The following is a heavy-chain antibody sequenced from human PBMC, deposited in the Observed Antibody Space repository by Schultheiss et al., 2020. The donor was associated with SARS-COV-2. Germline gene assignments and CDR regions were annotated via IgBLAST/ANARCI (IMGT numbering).Heavy chain of an antibody. J-gene: IGHJ3*02. Sequence: GESLKISCKGSGYSFTSYWSGWVRQMPGKGLEWMGIIYPGDSDTRYSPSFQGQVTISADKSISTAYLQWSSLKASDTAMYYCARQGDSGYDSDAFDIWGQGTMVTVSS. CDR2: IYPGDSDT. CDR1: GYSFTSYW. CDR3: ARQGDSGYDSDAFDI. V-gene: IGHV5-51*01. D-gene: IGHD5-12*01.